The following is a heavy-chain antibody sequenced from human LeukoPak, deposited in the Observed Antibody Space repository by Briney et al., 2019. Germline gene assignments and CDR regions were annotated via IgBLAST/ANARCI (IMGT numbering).Heavy chain of an antibody. CDR1: GGSISSSSYY. CDR2: IYYSGST. CDR3: ARDEGYYDSSEDQPLFDY. D-gene: IGHD3-22*01. V-gene: IGHV4-39*07. Sequence: SETLSLTCTVSGGSISSSSYYWGWIRQPPGKGLEWIGSIYYSGSTYYNPSLKSRVTISVDTSKNQFSLKLSPVTAADTAVYYCARDEGYYDSSEDQPLFDYWGQGTLVTVSS. J-gene: IGHJ4*02.